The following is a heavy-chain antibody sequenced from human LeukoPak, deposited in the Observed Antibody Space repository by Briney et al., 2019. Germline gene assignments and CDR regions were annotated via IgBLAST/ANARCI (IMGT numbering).Heavy chain of an antibody. CDR1: GYTFSSYD. CDR2: MNPSSGNT. V-gene: IGHV1-8*01. CDR3: ARGSPDLDY. J-gene: IGHJ4*02. Sequence: ASVKVSCKASGYTFSSYDINWVRQATGQGLEWMGWMNPSSGNTGYAQKLQGRVTMTTDTSTSTAYMELRSLRSDDTAVYYCARGSPDLDYWGQGTLVTVSS.